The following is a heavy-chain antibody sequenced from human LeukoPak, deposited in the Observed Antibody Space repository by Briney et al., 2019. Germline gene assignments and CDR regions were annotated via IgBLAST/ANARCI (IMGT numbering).Heavy chain of an antibody. D-gene: IGHD3-10*01. CDR1: GYTFTSYG. CDR2: INPNSGGT. Sequence: GASVKVSCKTSGYTFTSYGLTWVRQAPGQGLEWMGWINPNSGGTNYAQKFQGRVTMTRDTSISTAYMELSRLRSDDTAVYYCARAHYYGLGSYFAGGLCGDCYSNWFDPWGQGTLVTVSS. V-gene: IGHV1-2*02. J-gene: IGHJ5*02. CDR3: ARAHYYGLGSYFAGGLCGDCYSNWFDP.